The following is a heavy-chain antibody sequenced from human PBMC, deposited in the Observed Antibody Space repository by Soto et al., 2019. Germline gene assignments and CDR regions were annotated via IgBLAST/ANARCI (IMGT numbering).Heavy chain of an antibody. D-gene: IGHD5-18*01. Sequence: GGSLRLSCAASGFTFSSYGMHWVRQAPGKGLEWVAVISYDGSNKYYADSVKGRSTISRDNSKNTLYLQMNSLRAEDTAVYYCAKFPTSTAPVSFDYWGQGTLVTVSS. CDR3: AKFPTSTAPVSFDY. CDR1: GFTFSSYG. J-gene: IGHJ4*02. V-gene: IGHV3-30*18. CDR2: ISYDGSNK.